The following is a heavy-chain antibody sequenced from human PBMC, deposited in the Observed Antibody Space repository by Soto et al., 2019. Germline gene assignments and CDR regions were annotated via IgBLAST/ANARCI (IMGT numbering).Heavy chain of an antibody. V-gene: IGHV4-59*01. CDR2: VYYSGST. D-gene: IGHD6-19*01. J-gene: IGHJ4*02. CDR3: ARGKDSGWYRTFDY. Sequence: PSGTLSLTCTVSGGSISSYYWNWLRQPPGKGLEWIGYVYYSGSTNYNPSLKSRVTISVDTSKDEFSLLLSSVTAADTAVYYCARGKDSGWYRTFDYWGQGALVTVSS. CDR1: GGSISSYY.